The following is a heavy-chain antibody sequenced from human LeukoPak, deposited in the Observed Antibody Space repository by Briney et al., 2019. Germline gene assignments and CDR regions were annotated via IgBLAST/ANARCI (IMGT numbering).Heavy chain of an antibody. J-gene: IGHJ4*02. CDR2: ISGSGGSR. D-gene: IGHD1-26*01. Sequence: GGSLRLSCAAPGFTFSSYAMSWVRQAPGKGLEWVSSISGSGGSRYYADSVKGRFTISRDNSRNTLYLQMNSLRAEDTAVYYCAKLREWELPDLFDYWGQGTLVTVSS. CDR1: GFTFSSYA. CDR3: AKLREWELPDLFDY. V-gene: IGHV3-23*01.